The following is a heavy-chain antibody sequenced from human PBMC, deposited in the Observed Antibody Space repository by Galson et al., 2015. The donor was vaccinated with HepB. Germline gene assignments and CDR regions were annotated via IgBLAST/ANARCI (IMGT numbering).Heavy chain of an antibody. CDR2: IEPKSGDT. CDR3: AREESGYYDAFDI. Sequence: SVKVSCKASGYTFTGYDIHWVRQAPGQGLEWVGRIEPKSGDTNHAQKFQGWVTMTRDTSINTADMDVTRLRSAETAVYYCAREESGYYDAFDIWGQGTMVTVSS. V-gene: IGHV1-2*04. CDR1: GYTFTGYD. D-gene: IGHD3-9*01. J-gene: IGHJ3*02.